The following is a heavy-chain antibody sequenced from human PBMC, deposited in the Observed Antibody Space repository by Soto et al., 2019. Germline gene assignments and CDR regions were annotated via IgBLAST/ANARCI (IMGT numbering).Heavy chain of an antibody. CDR1: GFTFSSYA. D-gene: IGHD1-26*01. CDR2: ISGSGGST. J-gene: IGHJ3*02. CDR3: AKEGGRGVARGNAFDI. Sequence: GGSLRLSCAASGFTFSSYAMSWVRQAPGKGLEWVSAISGSGGSTYYADSVKGRFTISRDNSKNTLYLQMNSLRAEDTAVYYCAKEGGRGVARGNAFDIWGQGTMVTVSS. V-gene: IGHV3-23*01.